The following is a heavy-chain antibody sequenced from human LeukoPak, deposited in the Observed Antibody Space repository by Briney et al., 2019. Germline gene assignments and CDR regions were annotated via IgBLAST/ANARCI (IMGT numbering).Heavy chain of an antibody. CDR3: ASSIVVGPLGHDAFDV. V-gene: IGHV4-31*11. D-gene: IGHD3-22*01. CDR1: GGSISRGAFF. J-gene: IGHJ3*01. Sequence: SETLSLTCAVSGGSISRGAFFWSWLRQHPGKGLEWLGYIYYGGSTYYNPSLQSRLALSVDSSKNQFSLDLSSVTAADTAVYYCASSIVVGPLGHDAFDVWGQGTMVTVSS. CDR2: IYYGGST.